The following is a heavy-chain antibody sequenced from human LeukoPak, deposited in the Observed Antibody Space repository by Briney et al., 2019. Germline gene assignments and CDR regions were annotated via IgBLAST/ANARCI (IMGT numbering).Heavy chain of an antibody. J-gene: IGHJ5*02. CDR3: ARDLIAAAGTGGGPYNWFDP. D-gene: IGHD6-13*01. CDR2: INYSGST. CDR1: GGSFSGYY. V-gene: IGHV4-34*01. Sequence: SETLSLTCAVYGGSFSGYYWGWIRQPPGKGLEWIGSINYSGSTYYNPSLKSRVTISIDTSKNQFSLKVTSVTAADTAVYYCARDLIAAAGTGGGPYNWFDPWGRGTLVTVSS.